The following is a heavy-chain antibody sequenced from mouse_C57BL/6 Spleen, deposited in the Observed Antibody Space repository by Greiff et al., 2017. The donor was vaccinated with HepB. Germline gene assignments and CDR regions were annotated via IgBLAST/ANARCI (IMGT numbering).Heavy chain of an antibody. J-gene: IGHJ2*01. V-gene: IGHV1-19*01. CDR3: ARDGSLFDY. CDR1: GYTFTDYY. Sequence: VQLQQSGPVLVKPGASVKMSCKASGYTFTDYYMNWVKQSHGKSLEWIGVINPYNGGTSYNQKFKGKATLTVDKSSSTAYMELNSLTSEDSAVYYCARDGSLFDYWGQGTTLTVSS. D-gene: IGHD2-3*01. CDR2: INPYNGGT.